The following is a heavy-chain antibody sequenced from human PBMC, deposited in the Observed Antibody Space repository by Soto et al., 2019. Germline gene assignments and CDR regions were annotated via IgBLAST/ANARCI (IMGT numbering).Heavy chain of an antibody. CDR3: AYDSRDRGYFQH. J-gene: IGHJ1*01. CDR2: IYHSGST. CDR1: GGSISSSNW. D-gene: IGHD3-22*01. Sequence: QVQLQESSPGLVKPSGTLSLTCAVSGGSISSSNWWSWVRPPPGKGLEWIGEIYHSGSTNYNPSLKSRVTISVDKSKIQFSLKLSSVTAADTAVYYCAYDSRDRGYFQHWGQGTLVTVSS. V-gene: IGHV4-4*02.